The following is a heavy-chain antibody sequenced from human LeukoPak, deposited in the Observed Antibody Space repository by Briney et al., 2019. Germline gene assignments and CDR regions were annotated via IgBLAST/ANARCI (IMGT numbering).Heavy chain of an antibody. Sequence: GGSLRLSCAASGITFSDYAMNWVRQAPGKGLEWISYISSSSSIIYYADSVKGRFTISRDNAESSLYLQMNSLRAEDTAVYYCARDCRQQPSRLYGMDVWGQGTTVTVSS. J-gene: IGHJ6*02. CDR2: ISSSSSII. D-gene: IGHD6-13*01. CDR1: GITFSDYA. V-gene: IGHV3-48*04. CDR3: ARDCRQQPSRLYGMDV.